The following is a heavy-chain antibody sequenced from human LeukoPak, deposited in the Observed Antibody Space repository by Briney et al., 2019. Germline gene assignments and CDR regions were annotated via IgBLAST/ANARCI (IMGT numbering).Heavy chain of an antibody. CDR3: AKDLSVVPAN. CDR1: GLTLSIYS. CDR2: ISGSGGST. D-gene: IGHD2-2*01. Sequence: GGSLRLSCAASGLTLSIYSMNWVRQAPGKGLEWVSAISGSGGSTYYADSVKGRFTISRDNSKNTLYLQMNSLRAEDTAVYYCAKDLSVVPANWGQGTLVTVSS. V-gene: IGHV3-23*01. J-gene: IGHJ4*02.